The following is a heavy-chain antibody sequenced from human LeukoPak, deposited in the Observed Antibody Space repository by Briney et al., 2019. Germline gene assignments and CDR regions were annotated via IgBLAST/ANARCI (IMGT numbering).Heavy chain of an antibody. Sequence: GGSLRLSCAASGFTVSSNYMSWVRQAPGKGLEWVSVIYSGGSTYYADSVKGRFTISRDNSKNTLYLQMNSLRAEDTAVYYCAREHDSSGYLGYYFDYWAREPWSPSPQ. CDR1: GFTVSSNY. V-gene: IGHV3-66*02. J-gene: IGHJ4*02. D-gene: IGHD3-22*01. CDR2: IYSGGST. CDR3: AREHDSSGYLGYYFDY.